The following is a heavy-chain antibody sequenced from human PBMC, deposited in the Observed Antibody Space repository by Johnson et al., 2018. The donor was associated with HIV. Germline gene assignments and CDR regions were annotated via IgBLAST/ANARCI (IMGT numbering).Heavy chain of an antibody. CDR2: ISWDGGST. D-gene: IGHD1-26*01. J-gene: IGHJ3*02. Sequence: ASGFTFDDYTMHWVRQAPGKGLEWVSLISWDGGSTYYADSVKGRFTISRDNSKNTLYLQMNSLRAEDTAVYYCAKDPVGATWAFDIWGQGTMVTVSS. CDR3: AKDPVGATWAFDI. V-gene: IGHV3-43*01. CDR1: GFTFDDYT.